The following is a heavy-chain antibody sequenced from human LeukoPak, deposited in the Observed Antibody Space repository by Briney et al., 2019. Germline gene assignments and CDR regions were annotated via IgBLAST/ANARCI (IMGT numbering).Heavy chain of an antibody. CDR2: IKEDGSEK. D-gene: IGHD6-19*01. CDR1: GFTFSYFW. Sequence: GGSLRLSCTASGFTFSYFWMTWVRQAPGKGLEWVANIKEDGSEKYSVDSMKGRFTISRDNAKNSLYLQMNSLRAEDTAVYYCAKAGRAVAGTWGDYFDYWGQGTLVTVSS. CDR3: AKAGRAVAGTWGDYFDY. J-gene: IGHJ4*02. V-gene: IGHV3-7*01.